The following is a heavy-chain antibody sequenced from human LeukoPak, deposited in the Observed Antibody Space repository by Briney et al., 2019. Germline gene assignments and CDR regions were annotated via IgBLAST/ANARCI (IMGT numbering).Heavy chain of an antibody. CDR2: ISYDGSNK. Sequence: GGSLRLSCAASGFTFSSYAMHWVRQAPGKGLEWVAVISYDGSNKYYADSVKGRFTISRDNSKSTLYLQMNSLRAEDTAVYYCARESCSSTSCYTGGAEYFQYWGQGTLVTVSS. CDR1: GFTFSSYA. D-gene: IGHD2-2*02. V-gene: IGHV3-30-3*01. CDR3: ARESCSSTSCYTGGAEYFQY. J-gene: IGHJ1*01.